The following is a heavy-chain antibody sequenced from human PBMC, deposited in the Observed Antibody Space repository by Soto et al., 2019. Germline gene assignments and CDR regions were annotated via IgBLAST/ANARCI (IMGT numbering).Heavy chain of an antibody. D-gene: IGHD2-2*01. CDR3: AKDLLVVPAADNWFLP. CDR1: GFTFSRYA. V-gene: IGHV3-23*01. Sequence: GGSLRDSCAASGFTFSRYALSWVREAQGKGLEWVSAISGSGGSTYYADSVKGRFTISRDNSKNTLYLQMNSLRAEDTAVYYCAKDLLVVPAADNWFLPSCPTPLVSVS. J-gene: IGHJ5*02. CDR2: ISGSGGST.